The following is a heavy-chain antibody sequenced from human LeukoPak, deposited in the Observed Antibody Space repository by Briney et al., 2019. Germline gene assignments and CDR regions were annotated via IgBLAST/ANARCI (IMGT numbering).Heavy chain of an antibody. CDR3: AGNGKGFSRYYFDY. CDR1: GFSFSDYV. J-gene: IGHJ4*02. V-gene: IGHV3-48*02. D-gene: IGHD1-26*01. CDR2: ISGNGRST. Sequence: PGGSLRLSCAASGFSFSDYVMSWVRQAPGKGLQWVSSISGNGRSTYYADSVKGRFTISRDNAKNSLYLQMNSLRDEDTAVYYCAGNGKGFSRYYFDYWGQGTLVTVSS.